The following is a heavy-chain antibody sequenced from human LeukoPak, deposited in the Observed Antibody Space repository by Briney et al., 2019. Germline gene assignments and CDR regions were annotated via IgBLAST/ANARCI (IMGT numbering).Heavy chain of an antibody. CDR2: INPSGGST. J-gene: IGHJ6*04. D-gene: IGHD1-1*01. Sequence: ASVKVSCKASGYTFTSYYMHWVRQAPGQGLEWMGIINPSGGSTSYAQKFQGRVTITRDTSTSTVYMELSSLRSEDTAVYYCARDPLERGRMDVWGKGTTVTVSS. CDR1: GYTFTSYY. V-gene: IGHV1-46*01. CDR3: ARDPLERGRMDV.